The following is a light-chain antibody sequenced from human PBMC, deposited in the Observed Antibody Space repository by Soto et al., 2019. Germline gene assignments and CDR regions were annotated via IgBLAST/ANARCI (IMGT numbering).Light chain of an antibody. CDR1: QSVGTF. J-gene: IGKJ1*01. CDR2: DAS. Sequence: EIVLTQSPATLSLSPGERATLSCRASQSVGTFVAWLQQRPGQAPRVLIYDASSRATGIPVRFSGSGSGTDFTLTISSLEPEDFAVYYCQERSNWPRWTFGQGTKVE. CDR3: QERSNWPRWT. V-gene: IGKV3-11*01.